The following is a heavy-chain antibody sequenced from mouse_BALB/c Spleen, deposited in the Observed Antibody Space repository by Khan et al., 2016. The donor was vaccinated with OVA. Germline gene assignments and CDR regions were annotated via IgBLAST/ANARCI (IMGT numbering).Heavy chain of an antibody. CDR3: ARGNYYGYYFDY. Sequence: EVQLQESGPGLVKPSQSLSLTCTVTGYSITIGYAWNWIRQFPGNKLEWMGYISYSGGTSYNPSLKSRISITRDTSKNQFFLQLNSVTTEDTATYYCARGNYYGYYFDYWGQGTTLTVSS. J-gene: IGHJ2*01. CDR1: GYSITIGYA. V-gene: IGHV3-2*02. D-gene: IGHD1-1*01. CDR2: ISYSGGT.